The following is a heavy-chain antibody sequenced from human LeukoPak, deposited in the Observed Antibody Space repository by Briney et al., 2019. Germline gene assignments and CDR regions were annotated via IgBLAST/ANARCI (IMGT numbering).Heavy chain of an antibody. CDR2: ISAYNGNT. CDR1: GYTFTSYG. J-gene: IGHJ4*02. D-gene: IGHD3-10*01. Sequence: GASVKVSCKASGYTFTSYGISWVRQAPGQGLEWMGWISAYNGNTNYAQKLQGRVTMTTDTSTSTAYMELRSLRSDDTAVYYCARVGSGSYYNQLYFYPYYFDYWGQGTLVTVSS. CDR3: ARVGSGSYYNQLYFYPYYFDY. V-gene: IGHV1-18*01.